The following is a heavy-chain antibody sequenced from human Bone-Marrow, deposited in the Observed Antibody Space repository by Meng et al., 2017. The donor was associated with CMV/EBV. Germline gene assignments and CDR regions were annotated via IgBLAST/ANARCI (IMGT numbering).Heavy chain of an antibody. CDR3: ARGFDF. V-gene: IGHV5-51*01. Sequence: KVSCKGFGYSFNNHWIVWVRQMPGRGLEWMGIIYPGDSDTRYSPSFQGQVTISVDKSISTAYLQWSSLKASDTAIYYCARGFDFWGQGTLVTVSS. J-gene: IGHJ4*02. CDR2: IYPGDSDT. CDR1: GYSFNNHW.